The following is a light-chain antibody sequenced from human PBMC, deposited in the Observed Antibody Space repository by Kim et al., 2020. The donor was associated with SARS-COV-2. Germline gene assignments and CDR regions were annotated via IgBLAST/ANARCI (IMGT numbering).Light chain of an antibody. J-gene: IGKJ4*01. CDR3: RRYRGSPLT. Sequence: EIVLTQSPGTLSLSPGERATLSCRASQSVSSIYLAWYQQKPGRAPRLLIYSASSRATGIPDRFSGSGSGTDFTLTISRLEPEDFAVYYCRRYRGSPLTFGGGTKVDIK. CDR2: SAS. CDR1: QSVSSIY. V-gene: IGKV3-20*01.